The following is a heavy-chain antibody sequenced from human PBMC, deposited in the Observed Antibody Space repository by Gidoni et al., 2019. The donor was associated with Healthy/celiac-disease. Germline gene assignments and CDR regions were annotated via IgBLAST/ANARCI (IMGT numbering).Heavy chain of an antibody. V-gene: IGHV1-8*01. CDR2: MNPNSGNT. Sequence: QVQLVQSGAEVKKPGASVKVSCKASGYTFTSYDINWVRQATGQGLEWMGWMNPNSGNTGYAQKFQGRVTMTRNTSISTAYMELSSLRSEDTAVYYCARGGTLRFLEWLANYYYYYMDVWGKGTTVTVSS. CDR1: GYTFTSYD. CDR3: ARGGTLRFLEWLANYYYYYMDV. J-gene: IGHJ6*03. D-gene: IGHD3-3*01.